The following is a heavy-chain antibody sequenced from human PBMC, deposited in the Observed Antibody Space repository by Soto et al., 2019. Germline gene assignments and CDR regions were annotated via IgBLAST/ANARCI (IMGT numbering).Heavy chain of an antibody. V-gene: IGHV4-39*02. D-gene: IGHD1-26*01. Sequence: SETLSLTCTVSGGSISSSSYYWGWIRQPPGKGLEWIGSIYYSGSTYYNPSLKSRVTISVDTSKNQFSLKLSSVTAADKAVYYCARDSGIVGPSGDLDYWGQGTLVTVSS. CDR2: IYYSGST. J-gene: IGHJ4*02. CDR1: GGSISSSSYY. CDR3: ARDSGIVGPSGDLDY.